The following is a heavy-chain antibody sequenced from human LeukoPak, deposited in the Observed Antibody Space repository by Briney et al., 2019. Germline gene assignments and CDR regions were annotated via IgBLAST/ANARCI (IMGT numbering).Heavy chain of an antibody. CDR2: IKQDGSER. CDR1: GFTFSNYW. D-gene: IGHD3-10*01. CDR3: ASSRYYYGLGSSPPFDY. Sequence: PGGALRLSCAASGFTFSNYWMTWVRQGPGKGQERVANIKQDGSERYNVDAVKGRFISSRDNAKNSLDLQMNNLRAEDTAVYYCASSRYYYGLGSSPPFDYWGQGDLVIVSS. V-gene: IGHV3-7*01. J-gene: IGHJ4*02.